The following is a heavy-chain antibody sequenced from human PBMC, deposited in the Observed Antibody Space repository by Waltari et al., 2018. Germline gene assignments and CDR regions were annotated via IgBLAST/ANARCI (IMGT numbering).Heavy chain of an antibody. D-gene: IGHD7-27*01. CDR3: IRPFEMGID. CDR2: IRSRFKGDAT. Sequence: EVQLVESGGALVQPGGSLKLSCAASGLIISDYAIHWVHQASGKGPEWVGRIRSRFKGDATAYGESVQGRFTISRDDSKNTVYLDMNSLKTDDTAVYYCIRPFEMGIDWGQGTLVTVSS. CDR1: GLIISDYA. J-gene: IGHJ4*02. V-gene: IGHV3-73*01.